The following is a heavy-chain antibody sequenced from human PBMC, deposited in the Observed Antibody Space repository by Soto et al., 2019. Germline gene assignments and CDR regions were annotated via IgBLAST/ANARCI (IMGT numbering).Heavy chain of an antibody. V-gene: IGHV1-18*01. Sequence: QVQLEQSGAEVKKPGASVKVSCKASGYTFTSYGIIWVRQAPGQGLEWMGWISAYNGKTNYAQKLQGRVTMTTETSTSTAYVELRRLRSDDTAVYYCAKLTMAQDAFDIWGQGTMVPVSS. CDR3: AKLTMAQDAFDI. D-gene: IGHD3-10*01. CDR2: ISAYNGKT. J-gene: IGHJ3*02. CDR1: GYTFTSYG.